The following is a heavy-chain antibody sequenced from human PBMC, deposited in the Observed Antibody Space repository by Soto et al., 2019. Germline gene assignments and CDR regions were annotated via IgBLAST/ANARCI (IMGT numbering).Heavy chain of an antibody. V-gene: IGHV3-15*07. Sequence: SLRLSCAASGFTFSSYAMNWVRQAPGKGLEWVGRIKSKTDGGTTDYAAPVKGRFTISRDDSKNTLYLQMNSLKTEDTAVYYCTTQQITIFGVVNGPLAMDVWGQGTTVTVSS. CDR2: IKSKTDGGTT. D-gene: IGHD3-3*01. J-gene: IGHJ6*02. CDR1: GFTFSSYA. CDR3: TTQQITIFGVVNGPLAMDV.